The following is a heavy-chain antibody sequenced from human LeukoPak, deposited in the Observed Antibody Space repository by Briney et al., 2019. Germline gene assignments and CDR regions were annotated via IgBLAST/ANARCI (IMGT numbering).Heavy chain of an antibody. J-gene: IGHJ4*02. Sequence: SETLSLTCTVSGGSISGYYWGWIRQPPGKGLEWIGYIYYSGSTNYNPSLKSRVTISVDTSKNQFSLKMRSVTAADTAVYYCARGYGSSSWYDYWGQGTLVTVSS. D-gene: IGHD6-13*01. V-gene: IGHV4-59*08. CDR2: IYYSGST. CDR1: GGSISGYY. CDR3: ARGYGSSSWYDY.